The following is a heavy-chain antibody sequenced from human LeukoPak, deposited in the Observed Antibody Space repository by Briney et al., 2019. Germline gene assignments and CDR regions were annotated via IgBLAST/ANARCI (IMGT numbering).Heavy chain of an antibody. J-gene: IGHJ4*02. Sequence: PSETLSLTCAVYGGSFSGYYWSWIRQPPGKGLEWIGYIYHSGSTYYNPSLKSRVTISVDRSKNQFSLKLSSVTAADTAVYYCARARKYCSSTSCYKALYYFDYWGQGTLVTVSS. V-gene: IGHV4-30-2*01. D-gene: IGHD2-2*02. CDR2: IYHSGST. CDR1: GGSFSGYY. CDR3: ARARKYCSSTSCYKALYYFDY.